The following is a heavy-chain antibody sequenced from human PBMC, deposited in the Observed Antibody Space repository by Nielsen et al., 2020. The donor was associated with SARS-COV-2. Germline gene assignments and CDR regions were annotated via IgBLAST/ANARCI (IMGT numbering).Heavy chain of an antibody. Sequence: GGSLRLSCAASGFTFSSYAMSWVRQAPGKGLEWVSAISGSGGSTYYADSVKGRFTISRDNSKNTLYLQMNSLRAEDTAVYYCAKMEGYQLLGIGDAFDIWGQGTMVTVSS. V-gene: IGHV3-23*01. CDR1: GFTFSSYA. CDR3: AKMEGYQLLGIGDAFDI. D-gene: IGHD2-2*01. J-gene: IGHJ3*02. CDR2: ISGSGGST.